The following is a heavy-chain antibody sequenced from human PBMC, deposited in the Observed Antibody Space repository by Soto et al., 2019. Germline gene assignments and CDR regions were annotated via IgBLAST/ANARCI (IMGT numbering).Heavy chain of an antibody. V-gene: IGHV4-30-2*01. CDR1: GGSISSGGYS. CDR2: IYHSGST. Sequence: SETLSLTCAVSGGSISSGGYSWSWIRQPPGKGLEWIGYIYHSGSTYYNPSLKSRVTISVDRSKNQFSLKLSSVTAAETAVYYCARGGTMVRGVTNWFDPWGQGTLVTVSS. CDR3: ARGGTMVRGVTNWFDP. J-gene: IGHJ5*02. D-gene: IGHD3-10*01.